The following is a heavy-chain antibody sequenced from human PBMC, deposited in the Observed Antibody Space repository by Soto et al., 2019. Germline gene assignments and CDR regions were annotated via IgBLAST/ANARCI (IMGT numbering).Heavy chain of an antibody. CDR2: IVHSGST. D-gene: IGHD3-9*01. CDR1: GGSISSSDW. Sequence: TLCLTCVVSGGSISSSDWWSWVRQSPGQGLEWIGEIVHSGSTNYNPSLKSRVTISVDTSKNQFSLKLSSVTAADTAVYYCARGHRRYFDWLLDYWGQGTLVTVSS. CDR3: ARGHRRYFDWLLDY. V-gene: IGHV4-4*02. J-gene: IGHJ4*02.